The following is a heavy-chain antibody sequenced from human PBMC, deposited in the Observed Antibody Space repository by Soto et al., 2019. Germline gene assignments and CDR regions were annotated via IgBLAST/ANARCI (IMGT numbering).Heavy chain of an antibody. CDR1: GFTFSTYW. D-gene: IGHD2-2*01. J-gene: IGHJ4*02. CDR3: ATAISSPFSNFDY. V-gene: IGHV3-7*01. Sequence: EVQLVQSGGDLVQPGGSLRLSCVASGFTFSTYWMTWVRQAPGMGLEWVAGIKEDGSEVVYVDSVKGRFSISRDNAKTSLYLQLNSLRAEDTAVYYCATAISSPFSNFDYWGQGSLVTVSS. CDR2: IKEDGSEV.